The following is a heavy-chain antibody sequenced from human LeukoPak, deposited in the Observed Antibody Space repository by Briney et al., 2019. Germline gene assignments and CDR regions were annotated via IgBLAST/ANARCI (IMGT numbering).Heavy chain of an antibody. V-gene: IGHV3-23*01. CDR1: GFTFSSYA. J-gene: IGHJ4*02. Sequence: GGSLRLSCAASGFTFSSYAMSWVRQAPGKGLEWVSGFGHNGGITYADSVKGRFTISRDNSKNTLYLQMNSLRAEDTAVYFCAKQAGWGAYFYFLPFDFWGQGTLVTVSS. CDR2: FGHNGGIT. CDR3: AKQAGWGAYFYFLPFDF. D-gene: IGHD2-21*01.